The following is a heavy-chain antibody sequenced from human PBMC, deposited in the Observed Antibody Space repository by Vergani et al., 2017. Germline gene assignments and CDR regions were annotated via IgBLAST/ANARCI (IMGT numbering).Heavy chain of an antibody. V-gene: IGHV1-8*01. CDR2: MNPNSGNT. D-gene: IGHD3-3*01. CDR1: GYTFTSYD. J-gene: IGHJ6*03. Sequence: QVQLVQSGAEVKKPGASVEVSCKASGYTFTSYDINWVRQATGQGLEWMGWMNPNSGNTGYAQKFQGRVTMTRNTSISTAYMELSSLRSEDTAVYYCARFASXVTMFGVVIRYMDVWGKGTTVTVSS. CDR3: ARFASXVTMFGVVIRYMDV.